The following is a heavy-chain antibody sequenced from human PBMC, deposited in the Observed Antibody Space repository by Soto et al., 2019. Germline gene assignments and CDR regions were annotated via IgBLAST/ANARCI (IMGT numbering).Heavy chain of an antibody. CDR3: AKRVTTRKVFIYYYGMDV. V-gene: IGHV3-23*01. D-gene: IGHD4-4*01. CDR2: ISGSGGST. Sequence: GGSLRLSCAASGFTFSSYAMSWVRQAPGKGLEWVSAISGSGGSTYYADSVKGRFTISRDNSKNTLYLQMNSLRAEDTAVYYCAKRVTTRKVFIYYYGMDVWGQGTTVTVSS. J-gene: IGHJ6*02. CDR1: GFTFSSYA.